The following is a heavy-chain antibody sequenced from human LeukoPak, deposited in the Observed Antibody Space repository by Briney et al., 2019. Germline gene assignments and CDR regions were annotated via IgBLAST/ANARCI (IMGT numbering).Heavy chain of an antibody. CDR1: GFTFSSYS. CDR3: AGGIQLWSPPYFDY. V-gene: IGHV3-21*01. Sequence: PGGSLRLSCAASGFTFSSYSMNWVRQAPGKGLEWVSSISSSSSYIYYADSVKGRFTISRDNAKNSLYLQMNSLRAEDTAVYYCAGGIQLWSPPYFDYWGQGTLVTVSS. D-gene: IGHD5-18*01. CDR2: ISSSSSYI. J-gene: IGHJ4*02.